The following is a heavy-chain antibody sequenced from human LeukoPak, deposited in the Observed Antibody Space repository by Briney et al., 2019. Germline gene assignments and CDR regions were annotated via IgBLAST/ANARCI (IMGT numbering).Heavy chain of an antibody. D-gene: IGHD6-13*01. CDR1: GFTFSDYY. V-gene: IGHV3-11*04. J-gene: IGHJ4*02. CDR3: ARDGGSSWYFDY. CDR2: ISSSGNTT. Sequence: PGGSLRLSCAASGFTFSDYYMSWIRQAPGKWLDCVSYISSSGNTTYHADSVKGRFTISRDNAKNSLYLQMSSLRAEDTAVYYCARDGGSSWYFDYWGQGTLVTVSS.